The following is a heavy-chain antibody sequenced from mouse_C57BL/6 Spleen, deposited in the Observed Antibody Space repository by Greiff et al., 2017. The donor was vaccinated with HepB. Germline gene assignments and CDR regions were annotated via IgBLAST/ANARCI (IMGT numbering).Heavy chain of an antibody. J-gene: IGHJ3*01. V-gene: IGHV1-53*01. D-gene: IGHD2-1*01. CDR2: INPSNGGT. CDR3: ARWGGNYCAWFAY. Sequence: VQLQQPGTELVKPGASVKLSCKASGYTFTSYWMHWVKQRPGQGLEWIGNINPSNGGTNYNEKFKSKATLTVDKSSSTADMQLSSLTSEDSAVYYWARWGGNYCAWFAYWGQGTLVTVAA. CDR1: GYTFTSYW.